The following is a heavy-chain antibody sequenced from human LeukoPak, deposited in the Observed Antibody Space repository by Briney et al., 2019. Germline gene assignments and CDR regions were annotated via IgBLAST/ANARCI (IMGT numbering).Heavy chain of an antibody. CDR2: ISSSSSYI. V-gene: IGHV3-21*04. J-gene: IGHJ4*02. Sequence: GGSLRLSCAASGFTFSSYSMNWVRQAPGKGLEWVSSISSSSSYIYYADSVKGRFTIYRDNAKNSLYLRMNSLRGEDTAVYYCAKIQGPVYYFDTLNQGYFDYWGQGALVTVSS. CDR1: GFTFSSYS. CDR3: AKIQGPVYYFDTLNQGYFDY. D-gene: IGHD3-22*01.